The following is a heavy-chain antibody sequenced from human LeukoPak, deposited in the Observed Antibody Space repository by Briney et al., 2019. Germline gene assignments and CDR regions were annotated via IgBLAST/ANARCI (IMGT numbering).Heavy chain of an antibody. D-gene: IGHD3-16*01. J-gene: IGHJ4*02. CDR2: ISGSGGGT. V-gene: IGHV3-23*01. CDR1: GFTFVSYA. CDR3: PKNLTWGLDS. Sequence: GGSLRLSCAASGFTFVSYAMNWVRQAPGKSLEWVSAISGSGGGTFYADSVKGRFAISRDNSKNTLYLQMNSLRAEDTAVYYCPKNLTWGLDSWGQGTLVTVSS.